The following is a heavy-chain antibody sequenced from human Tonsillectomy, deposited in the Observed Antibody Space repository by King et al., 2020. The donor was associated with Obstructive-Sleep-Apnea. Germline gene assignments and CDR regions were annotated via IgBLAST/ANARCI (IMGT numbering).Heavy chain of an antibody. CDR2: IYYSGST. J-gene: IGHJ5*02. CDR1: GGSISSSNYY. D-gene: IGHD2-21*02. V-gene: IGHV4-39*07. Sequence: QLQESGPGLVKPSETLSLTCTVSGGSISSSNYYWGWIRQPPGKRLGWIGSIYYSGSTYYNPSLKSRFTISVDTSKNQFSLKLSSVTAADTAVYYCARDVPYCGGDCYTADWFDPWGQGTLVTVSS. CDR3: ARDVPYCGGDCYTADWFDP.